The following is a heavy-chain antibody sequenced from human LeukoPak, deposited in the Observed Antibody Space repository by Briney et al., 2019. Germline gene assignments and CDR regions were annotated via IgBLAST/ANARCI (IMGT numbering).Heavy chain of an antibody. CDR3: ARAGWLQSPWDYYGMDA. CDR1: GGSFSGYY. CDR2: INHSGST. J-gene: IGHJ6*02. V-gene: IGHV4-34*01. D-gene: IGHD5-12*01. Sequence: PSETLSLTCAVYGGSFSGYYWSWIRQPPGKGLEWIGEINHSGSTNYNPSLKSRVTISVDTSKNQFSLKLSSVTAADTAVYYCARAGWLQSPWDYYGMDAWGQGTTVTVSS.